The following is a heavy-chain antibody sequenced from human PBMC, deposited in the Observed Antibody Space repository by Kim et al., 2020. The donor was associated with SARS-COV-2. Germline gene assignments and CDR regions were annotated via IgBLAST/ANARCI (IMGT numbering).Heavy chain of an antibody. Sequence: SGSTNYNPSLMSRVTISVDTSKNQFSLKLSSVTAADTAVYYCARGTILWDWGQGTLVTVSS. CDR2: SGST. CDR3: ARGTILWD. D-gene: IGHD3-10*01. J-gene: IGHJ4*02. V-gene: IGHV4-34*01.